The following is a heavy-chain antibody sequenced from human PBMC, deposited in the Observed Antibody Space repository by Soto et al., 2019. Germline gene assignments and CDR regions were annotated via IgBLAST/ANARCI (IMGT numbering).Heavy chain of an antibody. CDR3: PRGPTPYYYDSSGSSDPATNCFDP. CDR2: INHSGST. J-gene: IGHJ5*02. CDR1: GGSVSGSY. V-gene: IGHV4-34*01. D-gene: IGHD3-22*01. Sequence: LSLTCAGYGGSVSGSYWSWICQPPGKGLGWIGEINHSGSTNYNPSLKSRVTISVDTSTNQFSLKLSSATAADTAVYKCPRGPTPYYYDSSGSSDPATNCFDPWGQGTLVTVSS.